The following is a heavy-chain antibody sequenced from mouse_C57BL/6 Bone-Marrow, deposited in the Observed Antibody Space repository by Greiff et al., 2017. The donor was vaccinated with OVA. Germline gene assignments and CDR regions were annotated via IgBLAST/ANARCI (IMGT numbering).Heavy chain of an antibody. CDR3: ARGGDLWFAY. Sequence: LQESGPELVKPGASVKISCKASGFAFSSSWMNWVKQRPGKGLEWIGRIYPGDGDTNYNGKFKGKATLTADKSSSTAYMQLSSLTSEDSAVYFCARGGDLWFAYWGQGTLVTVSA. CDR1: GFAFSSSW. J-gene: IGHJ3*01. V-gene: IGHV1-82*01. D-gene: IGHD3-3*01. CDR2: IYPGDGDT.